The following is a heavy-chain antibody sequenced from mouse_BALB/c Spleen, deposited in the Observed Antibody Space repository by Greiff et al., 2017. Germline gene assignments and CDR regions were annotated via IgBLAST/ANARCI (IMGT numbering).Heavy chain of an antibody. V-gene: IGHV1S81*02. CDR2: INPSNGRT. CDR1: GYTFTSYW. D-gene: IGHD2-1*01. Sequence: QVQLQQPGAELVKPGASVKLSCKASGYTFTSYWMHWVKQRPGQGLEWLGEINPSNGRTNYNEKFKSKATLTVDKSSSTAYMQLSSLTSEDSAVYYCAIGASDGNYYYAMDCWGQGTSVTVAA. CDR3: AIGASDGNYYYAMDC. J-gene: IGHJ4*01.